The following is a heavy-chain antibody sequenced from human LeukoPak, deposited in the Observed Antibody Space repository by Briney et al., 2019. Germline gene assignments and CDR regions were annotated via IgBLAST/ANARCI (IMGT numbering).Heavy chain of an antibody. D-gene: IGHD4-17*01. J-gene: IGHJ3*02. Sequence: GGSLRLSCAASGFTFSDYYMSWIRQAPGKGLEWVSYISNSGSTIYYADSVKGRFTISRDNAKNPLYLQMNSLRAEDTAVYYCASSYYGDQGAFDIWGQGTMVTVSS. CDR3: ASSYYGDQGAFDI. V-gene: IGHV3-11*04. CDR1: GFTFSDYY. CDR2: ISNSGSTI.